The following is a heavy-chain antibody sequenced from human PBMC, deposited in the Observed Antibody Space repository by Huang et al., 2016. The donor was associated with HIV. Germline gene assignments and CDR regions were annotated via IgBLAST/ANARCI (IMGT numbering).Heavy chain of an antibody. CDR2: NYYSGST. Sequence: QLQLQESGPGLVKPSETLSLTCSVSGGSISSSSYYWGWSRQPPGKGLEWIGSNYYSGSTFINPSLKSLVTISVDTSKNQFSLRLSSVTAADTSVYYCARHMDCSSSSCLAGGHERGPFDMWGQGTMVTVSS. J-gene: IGHJ3*02. V-gene: IGHV4-39*01. CDR1: GGSISSSSYY. D-gene: IGHD2-2*01. CDR3: ARHMDCSSSSCLAGGHERGPFDM.